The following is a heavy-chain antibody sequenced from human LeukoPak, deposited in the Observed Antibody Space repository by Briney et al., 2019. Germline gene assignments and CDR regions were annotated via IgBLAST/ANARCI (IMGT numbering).Heavy chain of an antibody. J-gene: IGHJ4*02. CDR2: INPSGGST. Sequence: ASVKVSCKASGYTFTNYYMHWVRQAPGQGLEWMGIINPSGGSTSYAQKFQGRVTMTRDMSTSTVYMELSSVTAADTAVYYCARHLLGGYDSGGALVYWGQGTLVTVSS. D-gene: IGHD5-12*01. V-gene: IGHV1-46*01. CDR3: ARHLLGGYDSGGALVY. CDR1: GYTFTNYY.